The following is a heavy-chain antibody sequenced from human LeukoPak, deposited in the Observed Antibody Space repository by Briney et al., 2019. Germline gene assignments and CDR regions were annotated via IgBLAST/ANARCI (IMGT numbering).Heavy chain of an antibody. D-gene: IGHD5-18*01. CDR1: GFIFSDFW. CDR3: ARDPGYNYGFDY. V-gene: IGHV3-7*01. J-gene: IGHJ4*02. CDR2: MNQDGNEK. Sequence: GGSLRLSCAASGFIFSDFWMTWVRQAPGKGLEWVANMNQDGNEKRYVDSVKGRFTISRDNAKNLLFLQMNNMRVEDTGVYYCARDPGYNYGFDYWGQGTLVTVSS.